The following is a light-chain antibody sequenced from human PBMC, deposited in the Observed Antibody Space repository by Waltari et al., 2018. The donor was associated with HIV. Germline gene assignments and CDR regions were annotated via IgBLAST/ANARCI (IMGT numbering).Light chain of an antibody. Sequence: QSALTQPRSVSGSPGQTVTISCPGSSSDVGAYNYVSWYQQHPGKAPKVMIYGVSERPSGVPDRFSGSKSGNTASLTISGLQAEDEADYYCCSYAGSFTWVFGGGTKLTVL. CDR3: CSYAGSFTWV. V-gene: IGLV2-11*01. J-gene: IGLJ3*02. CDR2: GVS. CDR1: SSDVGAYNY.